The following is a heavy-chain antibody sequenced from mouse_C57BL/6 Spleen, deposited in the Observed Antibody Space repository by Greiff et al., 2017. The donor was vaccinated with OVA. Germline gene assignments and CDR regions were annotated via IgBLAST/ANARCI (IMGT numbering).Heavy chain of an antibody. D-gene: IGHD4-1*01. V-gene: IGHV2-5*01. CDR2: IWRGGST. J-gene: IGHJ1*03. CDR1: GFSLTSYG. CDR3: AKGGTGWYFDV. Sequence: VQVVESGPGLVQPSQSLSITCTVSGFSLTSYGVHWVRQSPGKGLEWLGVIWRGGSTDYNAAFMSRLSITKDNSKSQVFFKMNSLQADDTAIYYCAKGGTGWYFDVWGTGTTVTVSS.